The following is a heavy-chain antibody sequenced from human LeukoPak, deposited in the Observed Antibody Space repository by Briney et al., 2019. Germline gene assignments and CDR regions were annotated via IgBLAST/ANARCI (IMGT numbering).Heavy chain of an antibody. Sequence: PSETLSLTCTVSGGSISSSSYYWGWIRQPPGKGLEWIGEINHSGSTNYNPSLKSRVTISVDTSKNQFSLKLSSVTAADTAVYYCAREVPRYGSGSQRSLFYYYYMDVWGKGTTVTVSS. D-gene: IGHD3-10*01. CDR3: AREVPRYGSGSQRSLFYYYYMDV. J-gene: IGHJ6*03. CDR2: INHSGST. V-gene: IGHV4-39*07. CDR1: GGSISSSSYY.